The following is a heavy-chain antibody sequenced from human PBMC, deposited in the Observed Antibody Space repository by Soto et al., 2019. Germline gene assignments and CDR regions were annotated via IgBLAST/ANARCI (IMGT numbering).Heavy chain of an antibody. V-gene: IGHV5-10-1*01. CDR3: ARLQAAAGDNDLTFDY. Sequence: EVQLVQSGAEVKKPGESLRISCKGSGYSITSYWISWVRQMPGKGLEWMGRIDPSDSYTNYSPSFQGHVTISADQSISTAYLQWSSLEASDTAMYYCARLQAAAGDNDLTFDYWGQGTLVTVSS. J-gene: IGHJ4*02. D-gene: IGHD6-13*01. CDR2: IDPSDSYT. CDR1: GYSITSYW.